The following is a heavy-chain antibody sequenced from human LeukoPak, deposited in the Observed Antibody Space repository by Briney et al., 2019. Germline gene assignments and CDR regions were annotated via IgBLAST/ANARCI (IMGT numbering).Heavy chain of an antibody. CDR1: GFTFSNYW. D-gene: IGHD6-6*01. J-gene: IGHJ4*02. CDR3: ASGAARPDY. Sequence: GGSLRLSCAASGFTFSNYWMHWVRQAPGKGLVWVSRINTDGSSTKYADFVKGRFTISRDNAKNSLYLQMNSLRAEDTAVYYCASGAARPDYWGQGTLVTVSS. CDR2: INTDGSST. V-gene: IGHV3-74*01.